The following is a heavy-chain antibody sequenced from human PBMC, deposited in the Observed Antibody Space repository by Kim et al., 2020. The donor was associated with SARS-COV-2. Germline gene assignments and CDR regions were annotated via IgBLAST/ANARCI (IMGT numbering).Heavy chain of an antibody. CDR2: ISSSGSTI. CDR1: GFTFSDYS. J-gene: IGHJ6*02. Sequence: GSLRLSCAASGFTFSDYSMSWIRQPPGKGLEWASYISSSGSTIYYADSVKGRFSISRDNAKNSLFLQMNSLRAEDTAVYYCANVGFSSSWYNGMDVWGQGTTVTVSS. V-gene: IGHV3-11*01. D-gene: IGHD6-13*01. CDR3: ANVGFSSSWYNGMDV.